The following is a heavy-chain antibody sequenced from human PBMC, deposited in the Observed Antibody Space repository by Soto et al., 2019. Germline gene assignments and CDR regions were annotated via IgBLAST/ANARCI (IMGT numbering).Heavy chain of an antibody. Sequence: QVQLQESGPGLVKPSGTLSLTCAVFGGSISNSNWWTWVRQPPGKGLDWIGEIFHSGSTNYNSSLMGGVTISVDKANNQFFLKLSSVTAADTAVYYCAHRPIVGAAIWGQGTLVTVSS. V-gene: IGHV4-4*02. CDR1: GGSISNSNW. CDR2: IFHSGST. D-gene: IGHD1-26*01. CDR3: AHRPIVGAAI. J-gene: IGHJ4*02.